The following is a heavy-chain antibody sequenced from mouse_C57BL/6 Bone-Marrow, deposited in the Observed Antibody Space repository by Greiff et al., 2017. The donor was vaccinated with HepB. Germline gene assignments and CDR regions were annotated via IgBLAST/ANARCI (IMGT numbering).Heavy chain of an antibody. J-gene: IGHJ2*01. CDR3: ASVRDYDDY. Sequence: VQLQQSGPVLVKPGASVKMSCKASGYTFTDYYMNWVKQSHGKSLEWIGVINPYNGGTSYNQKFKGKATLTVDKSSSTAYMELNSLTSEDSAVYYCASVRDYDDYWGQGTTLTVSS. CDR1: GYTFTDYY. V-gene: IGHV1-19*01. D-gene: IGHD2-4*01. CDR2: INPYNGGT.